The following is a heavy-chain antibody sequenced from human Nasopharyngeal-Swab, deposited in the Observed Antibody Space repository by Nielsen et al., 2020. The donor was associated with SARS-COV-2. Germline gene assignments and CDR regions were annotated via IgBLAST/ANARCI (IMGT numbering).Heavy chain of an antibody. Sequence: SETLSLTCTVSGGSVSSGSYYWSWIRQPPGKGLEWIGYIYYSGSTNYNPSLKSRVTISVDTSKNQFSLKLSSVTAADTAVYYCARETYYYDSRPLDYWGQGTLVTVSS. J-gene: IGHJ4*02. CDR2: IYYSGST. CDR1: GGSVSSGSYY. D-gene: IGHD3-22*01. V-gene: IGHV4-61*01. CDR3: ARETYYYDSRPLDY.